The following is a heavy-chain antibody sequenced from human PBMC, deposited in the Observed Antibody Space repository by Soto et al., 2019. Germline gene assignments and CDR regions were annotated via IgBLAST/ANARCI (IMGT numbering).Heavy chain of an antibody. Sequence: QVQLVQSGAEVKKPGSSVKVSCKASGGTFSSYAISWVRQAPGQGLEWMGGIIPIFGTANYAQKFQGRVTITADESTSTAYMELSSLRSEDTAVYYCAVGRLIAVPINDWFDPWGQGTLVTVSS. CDR2: IIPIFGTA. V-gene: IGHV1-69*01. CDR3: AVGRLIAVPINDWFDP. CDR1: GGTFSSYA. D-gene: IGHD6-19*01. J-gene: IGHJ5*02.